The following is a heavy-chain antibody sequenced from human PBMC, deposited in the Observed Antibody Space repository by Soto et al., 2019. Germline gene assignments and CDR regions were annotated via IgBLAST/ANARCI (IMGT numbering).Heavy chain of an antibody. D-gene: IGHD3-16*01. CDR3: AHSGGDHWFDP. CDR1: GFSLSTSGVG. V-gene: IGHV2-5*02. CDR2: IYWDDDK. Sequence: QITLKESGPTLVKPTQTLTLTCTFSGFSLSTSGVGVGWIRQPPGKALEWLALIYWDDDKRYSPSLKSRLTIPKDTPKNQVVLTMTSMDPVDTATYYCAHSGGDHWFDPWGQGTLVTVSS. J-gene: IGHJ5*02.